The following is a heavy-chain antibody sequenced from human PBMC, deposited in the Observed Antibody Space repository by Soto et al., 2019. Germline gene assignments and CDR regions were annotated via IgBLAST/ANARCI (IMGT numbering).Heavy chain of an antibody. CDR1: GFTFSSYG. CDR2: ISYDGSNK. CDR3: AKGLVYIYGPDAFDI. Sequence: QVQLVESGGGVVQPGRSLRLSCAASGFTFSSYGMHWVRQAPGKGLEWVAVISYDGSNKYYADSVKGRFTISRDNSKNTLYLQMNSLRAEDTAVYYCAKGLVYIYGPDAFDIWGQGTMVTVSS. V-gene: IGHV3-30*18. D-gene: IGHD5-18*01. J-gene: IGHJ3*02.